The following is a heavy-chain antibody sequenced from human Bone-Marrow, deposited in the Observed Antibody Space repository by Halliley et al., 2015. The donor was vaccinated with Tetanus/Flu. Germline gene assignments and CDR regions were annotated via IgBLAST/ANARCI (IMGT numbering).Heavy chain of an antibody. V-gene: IGHV3-23*01. CDR2: SGNGVRT. CDR3: AKAHTSTWYGEVNWFDP. Sequence: SGNGVRTYYADSVKGRFTISRDNSKNPLYLQMSSLRAEDTAVYSCAKAHTSTWYGEVNWFDPWGQGTLVTVSS. D-gene: IGHD3-10*01. J-gene: IGHJ5*02.